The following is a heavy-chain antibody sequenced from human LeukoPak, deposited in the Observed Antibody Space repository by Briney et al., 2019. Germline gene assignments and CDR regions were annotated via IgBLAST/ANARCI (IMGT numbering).Heavy chain of an antibody. CDR3: ARDFGFSPSSGYSFDY. CDR1: GFTFSSYA. D-gene: IGHD6-25*01. V-gene: IGHV3-33*08. CDR2: IWYDGSNR. J-gene: IGHJ4*02. Sequence: PGGSLRLSCAASGFTFSSYAMSWVRQAPGKGLEWVAVIWYDGSNRQYVDSVKGRFTISRDNSKNTLYLQMNSLRADDTAVYYCARDFGFSPSSGYSFDYWGQGTLVTVSS.